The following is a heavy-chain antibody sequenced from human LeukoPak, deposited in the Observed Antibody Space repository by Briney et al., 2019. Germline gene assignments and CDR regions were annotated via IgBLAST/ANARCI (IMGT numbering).Heavy chain of an antibody. Sequence: GGSLRLSCAASGSTFSSYMMSWVRQAPGKGLEWVSAISGSGGSTYYADSVKGRFTISRDNSKNTLYLQMTSLRVEDTAVYYCARGLGYDASWDYFDYWGQGALVTVSS. CDR2: ISGSGGST. V-gene: IGHV3-23*01. CDR3: ARGLGYDASWDYFDY. D-gene: IGHD4/OR15-4a*01. J-gene: IGHJ4*02. CDR1: GSTFSSYM.